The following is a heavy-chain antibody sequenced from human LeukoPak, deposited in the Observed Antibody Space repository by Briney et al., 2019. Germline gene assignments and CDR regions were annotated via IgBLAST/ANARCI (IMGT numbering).Heavy chain of an antibody. CDR3: AKGAPSVVKKIVASSPWDY. CDR2: ISGSGGST. V-gene: IGHV3-23*01. D-gene: IGHD3-22*01. CDR1: GFTFSSYA. Sequence: PGGSLRLSCAASGFTFSSYAMSWVRQAPGKGLEWVSAISGSGGSTYYADSVKGRFTISRDNSKNTLYLQMNSLRAEDTAVYYCAKGAPSVVKKIVASSPWDYWGQGTLVTVSS. J-gene: IGHJ4*02.